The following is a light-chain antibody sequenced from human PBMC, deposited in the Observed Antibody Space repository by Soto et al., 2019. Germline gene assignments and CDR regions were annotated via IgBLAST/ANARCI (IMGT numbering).Light chain of an antibody. CDR2: EGS. V-gene: IGLV2-23*01. CDR3: CSYAGSITYV. Sequence: QSVLTQPASVSGSPGQSITISCTGTSSDVGSYNLVSWYQQHPGKAPKLMIYEGSKRPSGVSNRFSGSKSGNTASLTTSGLQAEDEADYYCCSYAGSITYVFGTGTKVTV. CDR1: SSDVGSYNL. J-gene: IGLJ1*01.